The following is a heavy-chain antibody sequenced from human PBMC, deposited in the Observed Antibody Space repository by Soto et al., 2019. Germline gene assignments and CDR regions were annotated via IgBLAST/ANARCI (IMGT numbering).Heavy chain of an antibody. V-gene: IGHV3-30*18. J-gene: IGHJ6*02. Sequence: PGGSLRLSCAASGFTFSSYGMHWVRQAPGKGLEWVAVISYDGSNKYYADSVKGRFTISRDNSKNTLYLQMNSLRAEDTAVYYCAKDRDIVVVPAARPYYYYGMDVWGQGTTVTVSS. CDR3: AKDRDIVVVPAARPYYYYGMDV. D-gene: IGHD2-2*01. CDR2: ISYDGSNK. CDR1: GFTFSSYG.